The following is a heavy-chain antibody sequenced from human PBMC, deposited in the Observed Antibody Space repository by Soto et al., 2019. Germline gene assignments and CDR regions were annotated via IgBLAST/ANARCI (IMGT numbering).Heavy chain of an antibody. CDR1: GFTFSSYA. Sequence: QVQLVESGGGVVQPGRSLRLSCAASGFTFSSYAMHWVRQAPGKGLEWVAVISDDGSNKYYADSVKGRFTISRDNSKNTLYLQMNSLRAEDTAVYYCARGESSGWPDYWGQGTLVTVSS. V-gene: IGHV3-30-3*01. D-gene: IGHD6-19*01. CDR2: ISDDGSNK. CDR3: ARGESSGWPDY. J-gene: IGHJ4*02.